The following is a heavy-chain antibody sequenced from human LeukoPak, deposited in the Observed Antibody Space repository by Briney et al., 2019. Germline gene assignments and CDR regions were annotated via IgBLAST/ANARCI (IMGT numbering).Heavy chain of an antibody. CDR3: ARGRMVRGAVDFDY. D-gene: IGHD3-10*01. J-gene: IGHJ4*02. CDR1: GYTFTSYD. CDR2: MNPNSGNT. V-gene: IGHV1-8*03. Sequence: GASVNVSCKASGYTFTSYDINWVRQATGQGLEWMGWMNPNSGNTGYAQKFQGRVTITRNTSISTAYMELSSLRSEDTAVYYCARGRMVRGAVDFDYWGQGTLVTVSS.